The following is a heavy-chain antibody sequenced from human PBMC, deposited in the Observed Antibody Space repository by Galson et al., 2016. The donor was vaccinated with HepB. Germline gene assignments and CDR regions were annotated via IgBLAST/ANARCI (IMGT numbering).Heavy chain of an antibody. V-gene: IGHV3-9*01. CDR3: AKGQTNWATLDS. D-gene: IGHD7-27*01. Sequence: SLRLSCAASGFTFNDYVMHWVRQLPGKGLEWVSGVNWNSATLAYADSVRGRFTISRDNAENSLYLQMNRLRAEDTALYYCAKGQTNWATLDSWGQGTLVTVSS. CDR2: VNWNSATL. CDR1: GFTFNDYV. J-gene: IGHJ4*02.